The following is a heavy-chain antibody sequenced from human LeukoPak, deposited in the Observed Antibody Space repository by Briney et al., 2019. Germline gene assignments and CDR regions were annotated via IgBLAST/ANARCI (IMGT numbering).Heavy chain of an antibody. CDR2: ISSSGSAI. D-gene: IGHD6-19*01. CDR3: ARPRGSSGWYGDGFDI. Sequence: PGGSLRLSCAASGFTFSDYDMNWIRQAPGKGLEWVSYISSSGSAIYYADSVKGRFTISRDNARNSLYLQMNSLRAEDTAVYYCARPRGSSGWYGDGFDIWGQGTMVTVSS. V-gene: IGHV3-11*04. CDR1: GFTFSDYD. J-gene: IGHJ3*02.